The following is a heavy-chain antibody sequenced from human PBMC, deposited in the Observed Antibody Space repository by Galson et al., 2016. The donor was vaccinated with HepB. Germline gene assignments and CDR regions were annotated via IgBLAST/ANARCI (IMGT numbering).Heavy chain of an antibody. J-gene: IGHJ3*02. V-gene: IGHV3-74*01. CDR2: INSGGSST. Sequence: SLRLSCAASGFTFSSYWMNWVRQAPGKGPVWVSRINSGGSSTSYADSVKGRFTISRDNAKNTLYLQMNSLRAEDTALYYCARYQSSTTYDSAFDIWGQGTMVTVSS. CDR3: ARYQSSTTYDSAFDI. CDR1: GFTFSSYW. D-gene: IGHD3-22*01.